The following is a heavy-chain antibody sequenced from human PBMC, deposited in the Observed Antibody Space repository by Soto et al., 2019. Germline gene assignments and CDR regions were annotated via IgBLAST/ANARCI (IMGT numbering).Heavy chain of an antibody. J-gene: IGHJ6*02. D-gene: IGHD3-10*01. CDR3: ARRLGGGGDYFYGMDV. CDR2: INPNSGGT. CDR1: GYTFTEYY. Sequence: QVQLVQSGAEVQKPGASVKVSCKTSGYTFTEYYIHWMRQVPGQGPEWMGWINPNSGGTKYAKKFQGVISMTSNTSTSTSILELTRRRSDDTAVYYCARRLGGGGDYFYGMDVWGQGTAVIVSS. V-gene: IGHV1-2*02.